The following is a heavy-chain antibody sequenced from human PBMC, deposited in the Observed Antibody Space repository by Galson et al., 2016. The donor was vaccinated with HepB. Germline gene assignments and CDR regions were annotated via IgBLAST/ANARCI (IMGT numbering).Heavy chain of an antibody. D-gene: IGHD2-2*02. CDR1: GASMSSSY. V-gene: IGHV4-59*01. Sequence: SETLSLTCTVSGASMSSSYWSWIRQPPGKGLEWIGYIYYSGSTNYNPSLKSRVTISLDRSKNQFSLRLNSVIAADTAVYYCAKDEGFYNGMDFWGQGTTVTVSS. CDR3: AKDEGFYNGMDF. CDR2: IYYSGST. J-gene: IGHJ6*02.